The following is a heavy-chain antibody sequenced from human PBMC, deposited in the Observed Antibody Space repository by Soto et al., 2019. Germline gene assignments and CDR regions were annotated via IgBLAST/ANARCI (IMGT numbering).Heavy chain of an antibody. CDR1: GFTVSSNY. J-gene: IGHJ3*01. CDR2: LYSGAGT. CDR3: ARECGGDCTNAFDL. D-gene: IGHD2-21*01. V-gene: IGHV3-66*01. Sequence: QLVESGGGLVQPGGSLRLSCAASGFTVSSNYMNWVRQAPGKGLEWLSALYSGAGTYYADSVKDRFSISRDNSKNTLYLQLNSLRAKDTAIYYCARECGGDCTNAFDLWGQGTMVTVSP.